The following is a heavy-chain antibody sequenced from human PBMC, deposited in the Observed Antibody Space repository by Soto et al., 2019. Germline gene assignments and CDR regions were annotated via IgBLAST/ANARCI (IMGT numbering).Heavy chain of an antibody. J-gene: IGHJ4*02. Sequence: ASVKVSCKASGGSFSTYGINWVRLAPGQGLEWMGGIIPKFGTTSYAQKFQGRVTITTDESTNTAYMELSSLRSEDTAVYYCANALGLYYFDYWGQGTLVTVSS. CDR1: GGSFSTYG. CDR3: ANALGLYYFDY. D-gene: IGHD3-16*01. V-gene: IGHV1-69*05. CDR2: IIPKFGTT.